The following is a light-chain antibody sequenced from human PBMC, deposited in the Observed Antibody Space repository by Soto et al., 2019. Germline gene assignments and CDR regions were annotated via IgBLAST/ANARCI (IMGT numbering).Light chain of an antibody. J-gene: IGKJ1*01. V-gene: IGKV1-5*03. CDR1: QSISSW. CDR3: QQYNSYSPEPWT. Sequence: DIQMTQSPSTLSASVGDRVTITCRASQSISSWLAWYQQKPGKAPKVLIYKASSLESGVPSRFSGSGSGTEFTLTISSLQADDFATYYCQQYNSYSPEPWTSGQGNKVEIK. CDR2: KAS.